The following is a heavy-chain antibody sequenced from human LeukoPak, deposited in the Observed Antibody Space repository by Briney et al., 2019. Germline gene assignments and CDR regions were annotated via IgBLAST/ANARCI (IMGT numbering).Heavy chain of an antibody. CDR3: AKGGRKGSQESGLAAAGD. J-gene: IGHJ4*02. Sequence: SENLSLTCTVSGGSISTYYWSWIRQPPGKGLEWIGEIYHSGSTNYNPSLKSRVTISVDKSKNQFSLKLSSVTAADTAVYYCAKGGRKGSQESGLAAAGDWGQGTLVTVSS. D-gene: IGHD6-13*01. V-gene: IGHV4-59*12. CDR1: GGSISTYY. CDR2: IYHSGST.